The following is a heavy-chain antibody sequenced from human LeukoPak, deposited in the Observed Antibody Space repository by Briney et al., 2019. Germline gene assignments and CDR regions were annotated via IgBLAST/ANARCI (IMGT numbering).Heavy chain of an antibody. CDR3: ARNFVGAEVASPMTGYFAL. CDR1: GGTFSEFD. J-gene: IGHJ2*01. V-gene: IGHV1-69*13. CDR2: IIPGSGT. D-gene: IGHD5-12*01. Sequence: RASVKVSCKASGGTFSEFDISWVRQAPGQGLEWMGVIIPGSGTNYVDNLQGRLTITADESTNTAYMELRSLRSDDTAVYYCARNFVGAEVASPMTGYFALWGHGTLVTVSS.